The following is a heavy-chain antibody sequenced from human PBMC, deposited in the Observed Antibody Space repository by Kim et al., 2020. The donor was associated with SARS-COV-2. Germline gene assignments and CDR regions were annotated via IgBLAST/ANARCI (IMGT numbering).Heavy chain of an antibody. CDR3: ARKDNKGWSY. J-gene: IGHJ4*02. Sequence: SETLSLTCTVSGGSINSSTYFWGWIRQPPGKGLEWIGSIDYSGSTYHNPSLKSRVTISVDTSKNQFSLKLSSVTAADMAVYYCARKDNKGWSYWGQGTLVTVSS. V-gene: IGHV4-39*07. CDR1: GGSINSSTYF. CDR2: IDYSGST. D-gene: IGHD2-15*01.